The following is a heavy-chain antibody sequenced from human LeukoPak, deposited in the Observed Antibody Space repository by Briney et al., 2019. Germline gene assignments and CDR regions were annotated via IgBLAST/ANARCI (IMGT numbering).Heavy chain of an antibody. CDR3: ARGDSSGYSFCLDS. D-gene: IGHD6-19*01. CDR1: GFTFSDYY. Sequence: PGGSLRLSCAASGFTFSDYYMSWIRQAPGKGLEWLSYISSGSTIYYADSVKGRFTISRDNAKNSLYLQMNSLRAEDTAVYYCARGDSSGYSFCLDSWGQGTLVTVSS. J-gene: IGHJ4*02. V-gene: IGHV3-11*01. CDR2: ISSGSTI.